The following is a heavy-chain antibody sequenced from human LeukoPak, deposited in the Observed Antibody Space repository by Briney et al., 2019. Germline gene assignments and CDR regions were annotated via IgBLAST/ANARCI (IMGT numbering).Heavy chain of an antibody. Sequence: SETRSLTCTVSGGSISSYYWSWIRQPPGKGLEWIGYIYTSGSTNYNPSLKSRVTISVDTSKNQFSLKLCSVTATDTAVYYCARHVWDSSGYSWYFDYWGQGTLVTVSS. D-gene: IGHD3-22*01. CDR3: ARHVWDSSGYSWYFDY. V-gene: IGHV4-4*09. CDR1: GGSISSYY. CDR2: IYTSGST. J-gene: IGHJ4*02.